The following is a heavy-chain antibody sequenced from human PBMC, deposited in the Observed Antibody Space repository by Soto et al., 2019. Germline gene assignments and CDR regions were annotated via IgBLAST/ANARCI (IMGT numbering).Heavy chain of an antibody. CDR3: ARVGTYYGSGSDPFDY. CDR2: IYYSGST. J-gene: IGHJ4*02. V-gene: IGHV4-59*01. CDR1: GGSISSYY. D-gene: IGHD3-10*01. Sequence: QVQLQESGPGLVKPSETLSLTCTVSGGSISSYYWSWIRQPPGKGLEWIGYIYYSGSTNYNPSLKSRVTISVDTSKNQFSRKLSSVTAADTAVYYCARVGTYYGSGSDPFDYWGQGTLVTVSS.